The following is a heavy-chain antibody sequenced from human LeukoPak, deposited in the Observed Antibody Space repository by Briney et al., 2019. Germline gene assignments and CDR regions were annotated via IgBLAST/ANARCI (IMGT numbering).Heavy chain of an antibody. D-gene: IGHD3-10*01. CDR1: GFTFSSYS. CDR3: ARVITMVRGVPYYYGMDV. Sequence: GGSLRLSCAASGFTFSSYSVNWVRQAPGKGLEWASSISSSSSYIYYADSVKGRFTISRDNAKNSLYLQMNSLRAEDTAVYYCARVITMVRGVPYYYGMDVWGKGTTVTVSS. CDR2: ISSSSSYI. V-gene: IGHV3-21*01. J-gene: IGHJ6*04.